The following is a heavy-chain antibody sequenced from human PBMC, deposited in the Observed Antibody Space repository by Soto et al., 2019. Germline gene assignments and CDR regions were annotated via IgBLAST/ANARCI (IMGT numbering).Heavy chain of an antibody. CDR2: ISAYNGNT. CDR3: ALSSGYYYYFDY. D-gene: IGHD3-22*01. Sequence: VQLVQSGAEVKKPGASVQVSCKASGYTFTSYGISWVRQAPGQGLEWMGWISAYNGNTNYAQKLQGRVTMTTYTSTSTGYRELRSLRSDDAAVYYCALSSGYYYYFDYWGQGTLVTVSS. J-gene: IGHJ4*02. CDR1: GYTFTSYG. V-gene: IGHV1-18*01.